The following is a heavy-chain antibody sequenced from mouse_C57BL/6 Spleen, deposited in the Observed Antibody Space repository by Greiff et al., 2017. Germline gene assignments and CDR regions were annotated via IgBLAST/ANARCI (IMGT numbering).Heavy chain of an antibody. Sequence: QVTLKVSGPGILQPSQTLSLTCSFSGFSLSTFGMGVGWIRQPSGKGLEWLAHIWWDDDKYYNPALKSRLTISKDTSKNQVFLKIANVDTADTATYYCARMGDYYGDRSRYFDVWGTGTTVTVSS. CDR1: GFSLSTFGMG. CDR2: IWWDDDK. V-gene: IGHV8-8*01. CDR3: ARMGDYYGDRSRYFDV. J-gene: IGHJ1*03. D-gene: IGHD1-1*01.